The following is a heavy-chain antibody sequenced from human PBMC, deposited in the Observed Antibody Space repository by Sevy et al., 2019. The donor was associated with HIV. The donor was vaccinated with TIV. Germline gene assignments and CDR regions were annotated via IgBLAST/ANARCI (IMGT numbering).Heavy chain of an antibody. Sequence: GGFLRLSCAASGFTFSDYYMSWIRQAPGKGLEWVSYISGSDGTTFYADTVKGRFTISRDNAKNSLYLQMNSLRAEDTAMYYCARDHVKDGDFGYYYYYAMDVWGQGTTVTVSS. D-gene: IGHD4-17*01. CDR1: GFTFSDYY. J-gene: IGHJ6*02. CDR2: ISGSDGTT. CDR3: ARDHVKDGDFGYYYYYAMDV. V-gene: IGHV3-11*01.